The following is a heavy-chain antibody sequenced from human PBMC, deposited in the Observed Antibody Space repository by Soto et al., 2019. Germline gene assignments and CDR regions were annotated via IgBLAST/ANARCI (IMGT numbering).Heavy chain of an antibody. Sequence: SETLSLTCTVSSDSISSSTYYWGWIRQPPGKGLEWIGTIFYTGSTYYNPSLKSRVTISVDTSKNQFSLRLSSVTAADTAVYYCARQGRVVIPSTMAKWFDPWGQGTLVTAPQ. CDR3: ARQGRVVIPSTMAKWFDP. V-gene: IGHV4-39*01. CDR1: SDSISSSTYY. D-gene: IGHD2-2*01. J-gene: IGHJ5*02. CDR2: IFYTGST.